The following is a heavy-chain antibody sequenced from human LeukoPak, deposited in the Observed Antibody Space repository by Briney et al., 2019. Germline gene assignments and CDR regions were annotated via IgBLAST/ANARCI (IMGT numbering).Heavy chain of an antibody. CDR3: ARGALVRGVFNPLDY. Sequence: RTSETLSLTCTVSGGSISSHFWSWIRQPPGKGLEWIGYTYSSGSTSYNPSLESRVTISVDTSKNQFSLNLNSVTAADTAIYYCARGALVRGVFNPLDYWGQGALVTVSS. V-gene: IGHV4-59*11. CDR2: TYSSGST. CDR1: GGSISSHF. J-gene: IGHJ4*02. D-gene: IGHD3-10*01.